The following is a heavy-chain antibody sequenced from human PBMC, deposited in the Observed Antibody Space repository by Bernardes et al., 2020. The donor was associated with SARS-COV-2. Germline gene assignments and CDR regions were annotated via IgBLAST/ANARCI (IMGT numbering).Heavy chain of an antibody. CDR1: GGSISSATYY. V-gene: IGHV4-39*01. D-gene: IGHD3-22*01. CDR2: VYYTGST. J-gene: IGHJ4*02. Sequence: SETLSLTCTVSGGSISSATYYWGWLLQPPGKGLEWIGNVYYTGSTDYNPSLKSRLTISVDTSKNQFSLNLRSVTAADTAVYYCAGPPFDSSGYYYYYWGQGTLVTVAS. CDR3: AGPPFDSSGYYYYY.